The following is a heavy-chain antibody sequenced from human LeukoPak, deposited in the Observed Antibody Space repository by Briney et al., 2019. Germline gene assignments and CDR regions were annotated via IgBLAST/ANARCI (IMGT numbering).Heavy chain of an antibody. CDR1: GFTFSSYG. CDR2: ISYDGSNK. Sequence: GGSLRLSCAASGFTFSSYGMHWVRQAPGKGLEGVAVISYDGSNKYYADSVKGRFTISRDNSKNTLYLEMNSLTAEDTAVYYCAKTRGTYNAYYYYMDVWGKGTTVTVSS. D-gene: IGHD1-26*01. J-gene: IGHJ6*03. CDR3: AKTRGTYNAYYYYMDV. V-gene: IGHV3-30*18.